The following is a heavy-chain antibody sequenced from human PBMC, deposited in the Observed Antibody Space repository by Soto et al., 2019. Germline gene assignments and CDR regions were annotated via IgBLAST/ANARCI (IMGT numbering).Heavy chain of an antibody. D-gene: IGHD6-19*01. CDR2: TYYNGDT. Sequence: VLLQESGPGLLRPSETLSLTCTVSDDSFRGAEYYWRWLRQPLGKGPEWIGYTYYNGDTKYNPALRGRVTMSEATSKNKFSLRLSSVTAADTAVYFCARGPAYIDGWRTFDLWGRGILVTVSS. CDR3: ARGPAYIDGWRTFDL. V-gene: IGHV4-61*08. J-gene: IGHJ4*02. CDR1: DDSFRGAEYY.